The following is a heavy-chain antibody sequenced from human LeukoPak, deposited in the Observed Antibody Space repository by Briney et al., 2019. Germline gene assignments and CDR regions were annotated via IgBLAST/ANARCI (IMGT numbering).Heavy chain of an antibody. CDR2: ISYDGSNK. Sequence: GRSLRLSCAASGFTFSSYAMHWVCQAPGKGLEWVAVISYDGSNKYYADSVKGRFTISRDNSKNTLYLQMNSLRAEDTAVYYCARDGIVSSWHYYYYYMDVWGKGTTVTVSS. CDR3: ARDGIVSSWHYYYYYMDV. D-gene: IGHD6-13*01. CDR1: GFTFSSYA. J-gene: IGHJ6*03. V-gene: IGHV3-30*04.